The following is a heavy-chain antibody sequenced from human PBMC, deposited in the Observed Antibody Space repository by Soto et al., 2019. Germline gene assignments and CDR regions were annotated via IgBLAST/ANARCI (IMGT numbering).Heavy chain of an antibody. CDR1: GFTFSNAW. V-gene: IGHV3-23*01. CDR3: AKEQTHSEADTSSIFDY. CDR2: ISGSGGST. D-gene: IGHD2-2*01. Sequence: GGSLRLSCAASGFTFSNAWMSWVRQAPGKGLEWVSSISGSGGSTYYADSVKGRFTISRDNPKNTISLQMNSLRAEDTAVYYCAKEQTHSEADTSSIFDYWGQGTLVTVSS. J-gene: IGHJ4*02.